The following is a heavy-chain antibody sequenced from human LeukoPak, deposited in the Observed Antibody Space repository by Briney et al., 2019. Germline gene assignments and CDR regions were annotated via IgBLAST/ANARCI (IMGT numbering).Heavy chain of an antibody. CDR3: AEDSSMVTTRAPYYYLDV. Sequence: SVKVSCKASGGTFTNYAISWVRQAPGQGLEWMGGIIPLLGTPNYAQKFQGRVTITADDSTSTAYMELTSLRSEDTAVYYCAEDSSMVTTRAPYYYLDVWGQGTTVTVSS. V-gene: IGHV1-69*01. CDR1: GGTFTNYA. J-gene: IGHJ6*02. D-gene: IGHD4-17*01. CDR2: IIPLLGTP.